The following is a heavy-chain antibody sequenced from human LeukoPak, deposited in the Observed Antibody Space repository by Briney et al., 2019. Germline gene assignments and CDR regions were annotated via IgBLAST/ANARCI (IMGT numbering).Heavy chain of an antibody. CDR2: ISCRSSYI. CDR1: GFTFSSYG. CDR3: ARDGSGTVDAFDI. D-gene: IGHD3-10*01. V-gene: IGHV3-21*01. J-gene: IGHJ3*02. Sequence: PWGSLRLSCAASGFTFSSYGMHWVRQAPEKGLEWVSSISCRSSYIHYADSVKGRFTISRDNAKNSLYLQMNSLRAEDTAVYYCARDGSGTVDAFDIWGQGTMVTVSS.